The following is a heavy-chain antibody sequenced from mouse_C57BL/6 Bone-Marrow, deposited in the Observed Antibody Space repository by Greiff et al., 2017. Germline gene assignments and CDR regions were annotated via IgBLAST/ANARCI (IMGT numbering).Heavy chain of an antibody. CDR2: IYPGDGDT. Sequence: VKLMESGAELVKPGASVKISCKASGYAFSSYWMNWVKQRPGKGLEWIGQIYPGDGDTNYNGKFKGKATLTADKSSSTAYMQLSSLTSEDSAVYFCARGGNDYAMDYWGQGTSVTVSS. J-gene: IGHJ4*01. V-gene: IGHV1-80*01. CDR3: ARGGNDYAMDY. CDR1: GYAFSSYW. D-gene: IGHD2-1*01.